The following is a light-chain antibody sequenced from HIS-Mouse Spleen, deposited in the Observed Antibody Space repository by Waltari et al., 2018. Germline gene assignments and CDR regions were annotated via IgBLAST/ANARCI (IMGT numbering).Light chain of an antibody. V-gene: IGLV2-18*01. Sequence: QSALTQPPSVSGSPGQSVTISCTGTSSDVGSYNRVSWYQQPPGTAPKLMIYEVSNGTSGVPDRFSGSKSGNTASLTISGLQAEDEADYYCSLYTSSSTLVFGGGTKLTVL. CDR2: EVS. CDR1: SSDVGSYNR. CDR3: SLYTSSSTLV. J-gene: IGLJ2*01.